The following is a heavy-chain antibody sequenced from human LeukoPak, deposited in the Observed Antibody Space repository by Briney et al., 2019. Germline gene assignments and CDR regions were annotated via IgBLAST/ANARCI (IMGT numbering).Heavy chain of an antibody. J-gene: IGHJ6*02. CDR2: IYHSGST. V-gene: IGHV4-38-2*02. CDR3: ARGPDPAAYGMDV. CDR1: GYSISSGYY. Sequence: PSETLSLTCTVSGYSISSGYYWGWIRQPPGKGLEWIGSIYHSGSTYYNPSLKSRVTISVDTSKNQFSLKLSSVTAADTAVYYCARGPDPAAYGMDVWGQGTTVTVSS. D-gene: IGHD6-13*01.